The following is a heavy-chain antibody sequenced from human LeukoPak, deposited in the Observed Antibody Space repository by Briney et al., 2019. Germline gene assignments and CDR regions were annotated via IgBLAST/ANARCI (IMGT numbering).Heavy chain of an antibody. D-gene: IGHD6-19*01. CDR2: IRYDGSNK. J-gene: IGHJ4*02. Sequence: GGSLRLSCAASGFTFSSYGVHWVRQAPGKGLEGVAFIRYDGSNKYYADSVKGRFTMSRDNSKNTLYLQMNSLRAEDTAVYYCAKDTGKYSSGWTDYWGQGTLVTVSA. V-gene: IGHV3-30*02. CDR1: GFTFSSYG. CDR3: AKDTGKYSSGWTDY.